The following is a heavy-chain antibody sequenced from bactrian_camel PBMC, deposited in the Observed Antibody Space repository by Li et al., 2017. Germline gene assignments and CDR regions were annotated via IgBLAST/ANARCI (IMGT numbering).Heavy chain of an antibody. J-gene: IGHJ6*01. CDR1: GSTYGNC. Sequence: HVQLVESGGGSVQAGGSLTLACEFSGSTYGNCMGWCRQAPGKEREGLAALDGDGSVKYAGSVKGRFLIDKDVARNKLLLHMNNLQPEDTAMYYCAADSHLGGAWYILPDFNYLGQGTQVTVS. CDR2: LDGDGSV. V-gene: IGHV3S55*01. CDR3: AADSHLGGAWYILPDFNY. D-gene: IGHD1*01.